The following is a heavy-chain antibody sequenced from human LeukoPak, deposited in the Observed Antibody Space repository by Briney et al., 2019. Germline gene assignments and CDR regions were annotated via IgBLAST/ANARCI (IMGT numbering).Heavy chain of an antibody. CDR1: GYTFTNYG. J-gene: IGHJ4*02. Sequence: ASVKVSCKASGYTFTNYGITWVRQAPGQGLEWMGWISAYNGDTNYAQRFQGRITMTTDTSTTTAYMELRSLRSDDTAVYYCARSLEYSSDLPYYFDYWGQGTLVTVSS. CDR2: ISAYNGDT. V-gene: IGHV1-18*01. D-gene: IGHD6-6*01. CDR3: ARSLEYSSDLPYYFDY.